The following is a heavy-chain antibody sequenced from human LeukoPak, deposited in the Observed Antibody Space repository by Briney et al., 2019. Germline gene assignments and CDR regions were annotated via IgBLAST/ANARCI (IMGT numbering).Heavy chain of an antibody. CDR3: ARGPDFWSDFGYFQH. Sequence: ASVKVSCKASGYTFTSYYMRWVRQAPGQGLEWMGIINPSGGSTSYAQKFQGRVTITTDESTSTAYMGLSSLRSEDTAVYYCARGPDFWSDFGYFQHWGQGTLVTVSS. J-gene: IGHJ1*01. V-gene: IGHV1-46*01. D-gene: IGHD3-3*01. CDR2: INPSGGST. CDR1: GYTFTSYY.